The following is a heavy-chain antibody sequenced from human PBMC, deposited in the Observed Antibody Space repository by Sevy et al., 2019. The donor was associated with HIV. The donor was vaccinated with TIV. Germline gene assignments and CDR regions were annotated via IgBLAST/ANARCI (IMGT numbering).Heavy chain of an antibody. CDR3: CTPPTSTSAGN. Sequence: GGSLRLSCAASGFTFSDRYMDWVRQAPGKGLEWVGRSRRKANNYSTEYVESVKGRFSISRDESKNFLYLQMNSLKIEDTAVYYCCTPPTSTSAGNWGQGTLVTVSS. CDR1: GFTFSDRY. CDR2: SRRKANNYST. D-gene: IGHD1-1*01. J-gene: IGHJ4*02. V-gene: IGHV3-72*01.